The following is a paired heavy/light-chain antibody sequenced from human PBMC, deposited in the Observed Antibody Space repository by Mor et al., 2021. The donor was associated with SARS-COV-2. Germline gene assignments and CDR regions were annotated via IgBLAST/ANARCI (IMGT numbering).Heavy chain of an antibody. CDR1: GGSFSPYS. CDR2: INDSGNT. D-gene: IGHD6-19*01. V-gene: IGHV4-34*01. J-gene: IGHJ6*02. Sequence: QVQLQQWGAGLLKPSETLSLTCAVYGGSFSPYSWSWIRQSPGKGLEWIGEINDSGNTDYNPSLKSRVTMSVDTSKNQFSLKLSSVTAADTAVYYCARLRPPIVVAGNFNYYYGMDVWGQGTTVTVSS. CDR3: ARLRPPIVVAGNFNYYYGMDV.
Light chain of an antibody. CDR2: AAS. CDR3: QQSDSSPRT. J-gene: IGKJ2*01. V-gene: IGKV1-39*01. CDR1: QTISNY. Sequence: DIQMTQSPSSLSASVGDRVTITCRASQTISNYLNWYQQKPGKAPKLLIYAASSLQSGVPSRFSGSGSGTDFTLTIISLQPEDLATYYCQQSDSSPRTFGQGTRLEIK.